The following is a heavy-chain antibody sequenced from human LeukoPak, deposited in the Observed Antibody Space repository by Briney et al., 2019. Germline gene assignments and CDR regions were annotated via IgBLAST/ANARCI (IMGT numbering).Heavy chain of an antibody. CDR2: MNPNSGNT. CDR3: AREGYEASGYEA. CDR1: GYTFTSYD. Sequence: GASVTVSCTASGYTFTSYDINWVRQTPGPGLEWMGWMNPNSGNTGYAQKFQGRVTITRNTSISTAYMELSSLRSEDTAVYYCAREGYEASGYEAWGQGTLVTVSS. V-gene: IGHV1-8*01. J-gene: IGHJ5*02. D-gene: IGHD5-12*01.